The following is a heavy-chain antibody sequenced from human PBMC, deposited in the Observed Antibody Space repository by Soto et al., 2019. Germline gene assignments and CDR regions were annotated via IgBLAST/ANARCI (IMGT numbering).Heavy chain of an antibody. V-gene: IGHV3-23*01. J-gene: IGHJ4*02. D-gene: IGHD4-17*01. Sequence: PGGSLRLSCAASGFTFSSYAMSWVRQAPGKGLEWVSAISGSGGSTYYTDSVKGRFTISRDNSKNTLYLQMNSLRAEDTAVYFCAKDLYGMTTLTRLDYWGQGTLVTVSS. CDR2: ISGSGGST. CDR3: AKDLYGMTTLTRLDY. CDR1: GFTFSSYA.